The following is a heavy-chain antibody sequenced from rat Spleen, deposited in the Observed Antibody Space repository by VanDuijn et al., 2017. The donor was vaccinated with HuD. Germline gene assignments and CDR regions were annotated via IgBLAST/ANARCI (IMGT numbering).Heavy chain of an antibody. J-gene: IGHJ3*01. CDR3: TGGGHSAFNWFAY. Sequence: EVQLVESGGGLVQPGSPLKLSCAASGFTFSNNWLNWIRQAPGQGLEWVASINPDGSNTYYPDTVKGRFMISKDNAKNTGYLKLNNLRSDDTAMYYCTGGGHSAFNWFAYWGQGTLVTVSS. CDR2: INPDGSNT. D-gene: IGHD3-3*01. CDR1: GFTFSNNW. V-gene: IGHV5-35*01.